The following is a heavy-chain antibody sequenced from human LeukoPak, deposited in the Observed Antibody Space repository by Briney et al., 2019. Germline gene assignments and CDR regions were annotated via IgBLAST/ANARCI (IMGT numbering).Heavy chain of an antibody. D-gene: IGHD5-18*01. CDR3: AKDPPTVMANAFHI. CDR1: GFTFSSYG. Sequence: GGSLRLSCAASGFTFSSYGMSWVRKAPGKGLEWVSSISGSGGTTYYADSVKGRFTISRDNSKNTLCLQMNSLRADDTAVYSCAKDPPTVMANAFHIWGQGTMVTVS. CDR2: ISGSGGTT. V-gene: IGHV3-23*01. J-gene: IGHJ3*02.